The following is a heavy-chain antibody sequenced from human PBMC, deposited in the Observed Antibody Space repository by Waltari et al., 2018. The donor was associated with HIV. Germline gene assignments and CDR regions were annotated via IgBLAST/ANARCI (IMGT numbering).Heavy chain of an antibody. Sequence: QVHLQQWGAGLLKASETLSLTCAVYGGSFSGYSWSWIREPPGKGLEWIGEINYNGTTNYNPSLKSRLTISADTSNNQFSLKLTSVTAADTAIYDCAGGNWFDPWGQGTLVTVSS. J-gene: IGHJ5*02. V-gene: IGHV4-34*01. CDR3: AGGNWFDP. CDR2: INYNGTT. CDR1: GGSFSGYS.